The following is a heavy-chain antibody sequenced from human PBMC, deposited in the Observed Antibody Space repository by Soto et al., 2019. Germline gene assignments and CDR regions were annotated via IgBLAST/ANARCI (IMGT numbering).Heavy chain of an antibody. CDR1: GGSFSGYY. CDR3: ARGGYYDSSGYPFDY. J-gene: IGHJ4*02. CDR2: INHSGST. Sequence: PSETLSLTCAVYGGSFSGYYWSWIRQPPGKGLEWIGEINHSGSTNYNPSLKSRVTISVDTSKNQFSLKLSSVTAADTAVYYCARGGYYDSSGYPFDYWGQGTLVTVSS. D-gene: IGHD3-22*01. V-gene: IGHV4-34*01.